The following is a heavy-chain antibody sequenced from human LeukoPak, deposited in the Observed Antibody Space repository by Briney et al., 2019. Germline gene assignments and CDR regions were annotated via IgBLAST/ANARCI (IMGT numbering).Heavy chain of an antibody. CDR1: DGSISSSSYY. V-gene: IGHV4-39*07. J-gene: IGHJ4*02. CDR2: TYYSGST. CDR3: ARDFPLYGSGSYLY. Sequence: PSETLSLTCTVSDGSISSSSYYWGWIRQPPGKGLEWIGSTYYSGSTYSNPSFKSRVTISLDTSRNQFSLNLSSVTAADTAVYYCARDFPLYGSGSYLYWGQGTLVTVSS. D-gene: IGHD3-10*01.